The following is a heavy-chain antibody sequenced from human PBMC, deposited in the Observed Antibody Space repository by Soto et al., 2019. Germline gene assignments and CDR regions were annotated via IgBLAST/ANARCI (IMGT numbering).Heavy chain of an antibody. D-gene: IGHD6-6*01. CDR2: IYYSGST. J-gene: IGHJ4*02. CDR3: ARDNYSSSSDYFDY. CDR1: GGSISSYY. Sequence: SETLSLTCTVSGGSISSYYWSWIRQPPGKGLEWIGYIYYSGSTNYNPSLKSRVTISVDTSKNQFSLKLSSVTAADTAVYYGARDNYSSSSDYFDYWGQGTLVTVSS. V-gene: IGHV4-59*01.